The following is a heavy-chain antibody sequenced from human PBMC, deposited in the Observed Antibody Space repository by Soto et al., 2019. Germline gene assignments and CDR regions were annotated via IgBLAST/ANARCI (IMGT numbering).Heavy chain of an antibody. CDR2: ISACNGNT. CDR1: GYTFTSYG. Sequence: ASVKVSCKASGYTFTSYGISWVRQAPGQGLEWMGWISACNGNTNYAQKLQGRVTMTTDTSTSTAYMELSSLRSEDTAVYYCARSGLASDYDILTGYFVYWGQGTLVTVSS. CDR3: ARSGLASDYDILTGYFVY. V-gene: IGHV1-18*01. D-gene: IGHD3-9*01. J-gene: IGHJ4*02.